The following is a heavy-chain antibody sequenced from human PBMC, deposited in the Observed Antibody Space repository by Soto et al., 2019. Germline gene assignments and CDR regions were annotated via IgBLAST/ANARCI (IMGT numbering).Heavy chain of an antibody. D-gene: IGHD3-16*01. J-gene: IGHJ4*02. CDR2: VSDNGDTT. V-gene: IGHV3-23*01. CDR3: ARLGQLDY. Sequence: EVQLLESGGGLVQPGGSLRLSCAASGFTFSSNAMSWVRQAPGKGLEWVSTVSDNGDTTYYADSVKGRFAISRDNSKNTLYLQMSSLSAEDTALYYCARLGQLDYWGQGNLVTVSS. CDR1: GFTFSSNA.